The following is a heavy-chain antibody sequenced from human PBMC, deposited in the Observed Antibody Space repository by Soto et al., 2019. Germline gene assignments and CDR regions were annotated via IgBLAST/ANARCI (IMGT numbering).Heavy chain of an antibody. Sequence: PTLVNPTQTLTLTCTFSGFSLSTGGVAVGWIRQPPGKALEWLALIYWNDDKLYSPSLKTRLTVTKDTSKNQVVLTMTNVGPVDTATYYCAHKLRYLDPVDVWGQGTTVTVSS. CDR3: AHKLRYLDPVDV. CDR2: IYWNDDK. D-gene: IGHD3-9*01. CDR1: GFSLSTGGVA. V-gene: IGHV2-5*01. J-gene: IGHJ6*02.